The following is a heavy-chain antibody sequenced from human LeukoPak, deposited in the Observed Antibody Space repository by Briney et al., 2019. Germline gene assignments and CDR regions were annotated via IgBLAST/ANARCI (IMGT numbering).Heavy chain of an antibody. CDR2: IIPIFGTA. Sequence: GASVKVSCKASGYTFTSYAMHWVRQAPGQGLEWMGGIIPIFGTANYAQKFQGRVTITADESTSTAYMELSSLRSEDTAVYYCARGVTGTHLPLNHYYYGMDVWGQGTTVTVSS. CDR3: ARGVTGTHLPLNHYYYGMDV. CDR1: GYTFTSYA. J-gene: IGHJ6*02. D-gene: IGHD1-20*01. V-gene: IGHV1-69*13.